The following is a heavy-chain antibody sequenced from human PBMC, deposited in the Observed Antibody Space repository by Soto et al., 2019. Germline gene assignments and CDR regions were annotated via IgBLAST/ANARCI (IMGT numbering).Heavy chain of an antibody. V-gene: IGHV3-64*04. D-gene: IGHD1-26*01. Sequence: GGSLRLSCSGSGFIFSIYAIHWVRQAPGKGLEYVSFISIDGSRTHYADSVKGRFTISRDNSKNTAYLQMNSLRAEDTAVYYCARDLPDNSLPWGQGTLVTVSS. CDR3: ARDLPDNSLP. CDR1: GFIFSIYA. CDR2: ISIDGSRT. J-gene: IGHJ5*02.